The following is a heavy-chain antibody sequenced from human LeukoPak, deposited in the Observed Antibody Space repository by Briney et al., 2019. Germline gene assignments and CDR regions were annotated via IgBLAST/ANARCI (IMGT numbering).Heavy chain of an antibody. CDR2: INPNSGGT. Sequence: GASVKVSCKASGYSFTSHYMHWVRQAPGQGLEWMGWINPNSGGTNYAQKFQGRVTMTRDTSISTAYMELSRLRSDDTAVYYCARSLLGLRLSTDWYFDLWGRGTLVTVSS. V-gene: IGHV1-2*02. CDR1: GYSFTSHY. D-gene: IGHD3/OR15-3a*01. CDR3: ARSLLGLRLSTDWYFDL. J-gene: IGHJ2*01.